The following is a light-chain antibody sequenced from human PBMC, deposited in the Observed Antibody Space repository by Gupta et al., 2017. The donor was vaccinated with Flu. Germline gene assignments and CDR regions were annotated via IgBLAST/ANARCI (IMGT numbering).Light chain of an antibody. J-gene: IGLJ3*02. V-gene: IGLV4-69*01. Sequence: VTLTCALSDGHSGDAIAWHTHQPDKAPRFLMRLYSDGSHDKGDGIPDRFSGSSSGAERYLTISSLQSEDDGDYYCQTWGDGVQVFGGGTKLTVL. CDR1: DGHSGDA. CDR2: LYSDGSH. CDR3: QTWGDGVQV.